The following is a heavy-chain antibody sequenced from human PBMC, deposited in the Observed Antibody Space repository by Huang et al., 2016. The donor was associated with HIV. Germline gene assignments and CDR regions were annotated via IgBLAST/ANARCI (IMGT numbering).Heavy chain of an antibody. CDR2: LSWNSGAI. CDR1: GLKFDDYA. D-gene: IGHD6-19*01. Sequence: EVQLEEFGGRLVQPGGDLRLSGATYGLKFDDYAMNWVWQVPGVCVDGVSGLSWNSGAILYADCVRGRFAISRDNAVKSLYLQMDSLRREDTALYYCVKDRRMRGSGWTFFDNWGQGTLVDVSS. CDR3: VKDRRMRGSGWTFFDN. J-gene: IGHJ4*02. V-gene: IGHV3-9*01.